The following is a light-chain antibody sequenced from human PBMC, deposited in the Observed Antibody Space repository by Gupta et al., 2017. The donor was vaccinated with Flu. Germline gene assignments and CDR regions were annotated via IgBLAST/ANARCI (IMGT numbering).Light chain of an antibody. Sequence: PSFLSASVGDSVTITCRASQGIRSWLAWYQQKPGKAPKLLIYVASTLQSGVPSRFSGSGSGTQFTLTISSLQSEDFATYYCQQLNSYPHTFGQGTKMEIK. CDR1: QGIRSW. CDR2: VAS. V-gene: IGKV1-9*01. J-gene: IGKJ2*01. CDR3: QQLNSYPHT.